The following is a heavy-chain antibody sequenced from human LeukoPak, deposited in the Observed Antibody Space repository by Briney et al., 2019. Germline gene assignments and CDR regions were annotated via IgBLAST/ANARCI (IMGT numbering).Heavy chain of an antibody. CDR3: ARGRSGGSWRNYYYYYMDV. CDR1: GGSISTYY. J-gene: IGHJ6*03. V-gene: IGHV4-34*01. CDR2: INHSGST. D-gene: IGHD2-15*01. Sequence: SETLSLTCTVSGGSISTYYWSWIRQPPGKGLEWIGEINHSGSTNYNPSLKSRVTISVDTSKNQFSLKLSSVTAADTAVYYCARGRSGGSWRNYYYYYMDVWGKGTTVTVSS.